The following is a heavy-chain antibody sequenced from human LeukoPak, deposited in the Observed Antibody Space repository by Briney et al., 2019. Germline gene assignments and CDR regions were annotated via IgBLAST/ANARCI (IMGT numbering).Heavy chain of an antibody. CDR1: GGSISSGSYY. Sequence: SETLSLTCTVSGGSISSGSYYWSWLRQPAGKGLEWLGRIYTSGSTNYNPSLKSRVTISVDTSKKQFSLKPNSVTAADTDVYSCARVGVRDCDYDPGPRADDAFDIWGQGTMVTVSS. J-gene: IGHJ3*02. V-gene: IGHV4-61*02. CDR2: IYTSGST. CDR3: ARVGVRDCDYDPGPRADDAFDI. D-gene: IGHD5-12*01.